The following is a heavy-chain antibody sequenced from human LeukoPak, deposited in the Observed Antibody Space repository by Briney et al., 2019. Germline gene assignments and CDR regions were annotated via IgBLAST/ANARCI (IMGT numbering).Heavy chain of an antibody. Sequence: SETLSLTCTVSGGSLSSYYWSCVRQPPGKGLEWIGYIYYSVSTTYNTSLKSRVTISVDTSENQFSLKLSSVTAADTAVYYCARDRIVVVPAAIEYYYYGMDVWGKGTTVTVSS. CDR1: GGSLSSYY. J-gene: IGHJ6*04. V-gene: IGHV4-59*01. CDR2: IYYSVST. D-gene: IGHD2-2*01. CDR3: ARDRIVVVPAAIEYYYYGMDV.